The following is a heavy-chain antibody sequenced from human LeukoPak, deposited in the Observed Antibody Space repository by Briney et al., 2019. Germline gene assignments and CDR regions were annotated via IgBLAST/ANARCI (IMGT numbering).Heavy chain of an antibody. D-gene: IGHD3-22*01. CDR1: GGSFSGYY. Sequence: PSETLSLTCAVYGGSFSGYYWSWIRQPPGKGLEWIGEIDHSGSTNYNPSLKSRVTISVDTSKNQFSLKLSSVTAADTAVYYCARESSGYYHFDYWGQGTLVTVSS. CDR2: IDHSGST. J-gene: IGHJ4*02. V-gene: IGHV4-34*01. CDR3: ARESSGYYHFDY.